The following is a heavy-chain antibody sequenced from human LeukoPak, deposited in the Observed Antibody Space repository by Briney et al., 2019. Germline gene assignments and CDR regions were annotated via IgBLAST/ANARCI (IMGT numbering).Heavy chain of an antibody. D-gene: IGHD3-10*01. J-gene: IGHJ6*02. CDR1: GGSISGYF. CDR2: IYYTGNT. CDR3: VTTYYYGSGSYLYYYYGMDV. Sequence: PSETLSLTGTVSGGSISGYFWTWIRQPPGKGLEWIGYIYYTGNTNYNPSLKSRVTISIDTSKNQFSLNVNSVTAADTAVYYCVTTYYYGSGSYLYYYYGMDVWGQGTTVTVSS. V-gene: IGHV4-59*01.